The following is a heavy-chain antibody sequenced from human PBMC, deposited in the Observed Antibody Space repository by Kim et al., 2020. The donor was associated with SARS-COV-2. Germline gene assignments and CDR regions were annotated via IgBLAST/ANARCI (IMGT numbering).Heavy chain of an antibody. CDR1: GYTFTSYG. CDR2: ISAYNGNT. Sequence: ASVKVSCKASGYTFTSYGISWVRQAPGQGLVWMGWISAYNGNTNYAQKLQGRVTMTTDTSTSTAYMELRSLRSDDTAVYYCARDLRIAAAGPFDYWGQGTLVTVSS. J-gene: IGHJ4*02. D-gene: IGHD6-13*01. CDR3: ARDLRIAAAGPFDY. V-gene: IGHV1-18*01.